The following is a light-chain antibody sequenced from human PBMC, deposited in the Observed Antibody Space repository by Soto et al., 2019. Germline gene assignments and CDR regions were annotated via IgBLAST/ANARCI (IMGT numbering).Light chain of an antibody. J-gene: IGKJ1*01. V-gene: IGKV1-39*01. CDR3: QQADSFPRT. CDR2: AAS. Sequence: DIQMTQSTSSLSASVGDRVTITCRASQSISSYLNWYQHKPGKAPKLLIYAASSLQTGVPSRFSGSRSGTDFALTISSLQRDDFATYYCQQADSFPRTVGQGTKVDIK. CDR1: QSISSY.